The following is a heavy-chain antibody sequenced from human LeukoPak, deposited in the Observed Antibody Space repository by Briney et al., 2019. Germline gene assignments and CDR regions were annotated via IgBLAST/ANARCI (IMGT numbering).Heavy chain of an antibody. CDR1: GFTVSSNY. CDR3: AKDWGIAAAGTAASD. Sequence: GGSLRLSCAASGFTVSSNYMSWVRQAPGKGLEWVSVIYSGGSTYYADSVKGRFTISRDNSKNTLYLQMNSLRAEDTAVYYCAKDWGIAAAGTAASDWGQGTLVTVSS. J-gene: IGHJ4*02. V-gene: IGHV3-53*01. D-gene: IGHD6-13*01. CDR2: IYSGGST.